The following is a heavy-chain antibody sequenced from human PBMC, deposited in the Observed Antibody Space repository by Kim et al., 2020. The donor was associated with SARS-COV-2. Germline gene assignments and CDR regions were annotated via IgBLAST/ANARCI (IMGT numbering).Heavy chain of an antibody. Sequence: SSSSSTIYYADSVKARFTISRDNAKNSLYLQMNSLRVEDTAVYYCAGRLDYWGQGILVTVSS. D-gene: IGHD1-26*01. V-gene: IGHV3-48*01. CDR2: SSSSSTI. CDR3: AGRLDY. J-gene: IGHJ4*02.